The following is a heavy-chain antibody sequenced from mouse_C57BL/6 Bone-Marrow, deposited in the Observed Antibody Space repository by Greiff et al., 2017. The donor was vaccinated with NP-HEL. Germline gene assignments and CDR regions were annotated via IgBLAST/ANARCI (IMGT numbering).Heavy chain of an antibody. CDR3: ASFITTVPFDY. J-gene: IGHJ2*01. CDR1: GFTFSDYG. Sequence: EVKLMESGGGLVKPGGSLKLSCAASGFTFSDYGMHWVRQAPEKGLEWVAYISSGSSTIYYADTVKGRFTISRDNAKNTLFLQMTSLRSEDTAMYYCASFITTVPFDYWGQGTTLTVSS. CDR2: ISSGSSTI. D-gene: IGHD1-1*01. V-gene: IGHV5-17*01.